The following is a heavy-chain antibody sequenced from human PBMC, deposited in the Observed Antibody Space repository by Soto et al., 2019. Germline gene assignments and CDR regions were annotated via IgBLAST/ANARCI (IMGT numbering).Heavy chain of an antibody. J-gene: IGHJ4*02. CDR3: ARALSDYFEY. Sequence: SETLSLTCTVSVGSISSYYWSLIRQPPGKGLEWIGYIYYSGSTNYNPSLKSRVTISVDTSKNQFSLKLSSVTAADTAGYYCARALSDYFEYWGKGTRVTVSS. CDR1: VGSISSYY. V-gene: IGHV4-59*01. CDR2: IYYSGST.